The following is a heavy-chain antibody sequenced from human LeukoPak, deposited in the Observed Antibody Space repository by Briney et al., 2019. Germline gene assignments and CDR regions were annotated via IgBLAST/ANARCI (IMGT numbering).Heavy chain of an antibody. CDR2: IIPIFSTA. CDR1: GGTFRSYA. Sequence: GASVKVSCKASGGTFRSYAISWVRQAPGQGLEWMGGIIPIFSTANYAQKFQGRVTITADESTSPVYMELSSLRSEDTAVYYCATSPYYDFWSGHNGAFDIWGQGTMVIVSS. J-gene: IGHJ3*02. CDR3: ATSPYYDFWSGHNGAFDI. D-gene: IGHD3-3*01. V-gene: IGHV1-69*13.